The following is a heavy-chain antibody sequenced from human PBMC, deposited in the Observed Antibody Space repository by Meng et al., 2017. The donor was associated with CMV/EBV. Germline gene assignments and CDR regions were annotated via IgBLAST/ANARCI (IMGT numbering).Heavy chain of an antibody. CDR2: ISYDGSNK. J-gene: IGHJ6*02. CDR3: ARDPPSAWDIVVVVAAPTYGMDV. CDR1: GFTFSSYA. D-gene: IGHD2-15*01. Sequence: GESLKISCAASGFTFSSYAMHWVRQAPGKGLEWVAVISYDGSNKYYADSVKGRFTISRDNSKNTLYLQMNSLRAEDTAVYYCARDPPSAWDIVVVVAAPTYGMDVWGQGTLVTVSS. V-gene: IGHV3-30*04.